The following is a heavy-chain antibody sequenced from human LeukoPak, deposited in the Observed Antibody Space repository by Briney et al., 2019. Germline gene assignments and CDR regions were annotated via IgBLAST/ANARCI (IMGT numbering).Heavy chain of an antibody. Sequence: SETLSLTCAVSGGSIHTYYWSWIRQSAGKGLEWIGRVHTSGSTNYNPSLKSRVTLSQDTSKNQVYLRLTSVTAADTAVYYCARDGGGNRNFDYWGQGTLVTVSS. J-gene: IGHJ4*02. V-gene: IGHV4-4*07. CDR3: ARDGGGNRNFDY. D-gene: IGHD4-23*01. CDR1: GGSIHTYY. CDR2: VHTSGST.